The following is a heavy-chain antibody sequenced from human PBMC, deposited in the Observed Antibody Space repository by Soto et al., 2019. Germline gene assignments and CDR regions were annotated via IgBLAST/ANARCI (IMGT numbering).Heavy chain of an antibody. CDR2: IYYSGST. J-gene: IGHJ6*02. CDR1: GGSISSYY. Sequence: SETLSLTCTVSGGSISSYYWSWIRRPPGKGLEWIGYIYYSGSTNYNPSLKSRVTISVDTSKNQFSLKLSSVTAADTAVYYCAANIAAAGNYYYYGMDVWGQGTTVTVSS. D-gene: IGHD6-13*01. CDR3: AANIAAAGNYYYYGMDV. V-gene: IGHV4-59*01.